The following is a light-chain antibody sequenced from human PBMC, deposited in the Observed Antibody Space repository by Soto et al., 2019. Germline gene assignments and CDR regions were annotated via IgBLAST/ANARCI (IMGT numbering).Light chain of an antibody. CDR3: SSYTSRDTLV. CDR2: DVS. CDR1: SSDVGGYDH. Sequence: SALTQPASVSGSPGQSITISCTGTSSDVGGYDHVSWYQQHPGKAPKLMIYDVSNRPSGVSNRFSGSKSGNTASLAVSGLQAEDEADYYCSSYTSRDTLVFGGGTKLTVL. J-gene: IGLJ3*02. V-gene: IGLV2-14*03.